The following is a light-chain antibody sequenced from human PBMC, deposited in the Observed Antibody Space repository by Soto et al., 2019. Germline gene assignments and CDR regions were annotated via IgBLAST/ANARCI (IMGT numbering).Light chain of an antibody. CDR1: SSDVGGYNY. V-gene: IGLV2-14*03. Sequence: QSVLTQPASVSGSPGQSITISCTGTSSDVGGYNYVSWYQHHPGKAPKLIIFDVSNRPSGVSNRFSGSKSGNTASLTISGLQTEDEAVYYCSSYTASNTRQIVFGTGTKVTVL. CDR3: SSYTASNTRQIV. J-gene: IGLJ1*01. CDR2: DVS.